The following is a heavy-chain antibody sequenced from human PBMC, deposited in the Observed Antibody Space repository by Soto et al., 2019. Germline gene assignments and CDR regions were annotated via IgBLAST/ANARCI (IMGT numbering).Heavy chain of an antibody. V-gene: IGHV3-30-3*01. CDR2: ISYDGSNK. Sequence: GGTLRLSCAASGFTSSSYAMHWVRQAPGKGLEWVAVISYDGSNKYYADSVKGRFTISRDNSKNTLYLQMNSLRAEDTAVYYCASPRGVAVRDNWFDPWGQGTLVTVSS. CDR3: ASPRGVAVRDNWFDP. CDR1: GFTSSSYA. D-gene: IGHD2-15*01. J-gene: IGHJ5*02.